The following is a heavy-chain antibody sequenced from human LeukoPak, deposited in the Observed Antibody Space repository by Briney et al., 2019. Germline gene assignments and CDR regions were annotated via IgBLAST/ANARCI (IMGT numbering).Heavy chain of an antibody. CDR3: ARGRYY. CDR2: INHSGST. J-gene: IGHJ4*02. CDR1: GGSFSGYY. Sequence: SETLSLICAVYGGSFSGYYWSWIRQPPGKGLEWIGEINHSGSTNYNPSLKSRVTISVDTSKNQFSLKLSSVTAADTAVYYCARGRYYWGQGTLVTVSS. V-gene: IGHV4-34*01.